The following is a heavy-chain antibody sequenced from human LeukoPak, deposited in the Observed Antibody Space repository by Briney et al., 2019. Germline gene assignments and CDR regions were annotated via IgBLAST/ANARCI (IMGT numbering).Heavy chain of an antibody. CDR1: GFTFSSYS. Sequence: GGSLRLSCAASGFTFSSYSMNWVRQAPGKGLEWVSYISSSSSTIYYADSVKGRFTISRDNAKNSLYLQMNSLRAEDTPVYYCARDPRPDGEDYWGQGTLVTVSS. V-gene: IGHV3-48*04. CDR2: ISSSSSTI. D-gene: IGHD4-17*01. CDR3: ARDPRPDGEDY. J-gene: IGHJ4*02.